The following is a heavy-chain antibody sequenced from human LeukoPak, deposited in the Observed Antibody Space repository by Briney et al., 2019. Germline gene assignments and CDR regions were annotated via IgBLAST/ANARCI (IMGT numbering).Heavy chain of an antibody. CDR3: AKEPKGAFDI. J-gene: IGHJ3*02. CDR2: IWYDGSNK. CDR1: GFTFSSYG. Sequence: GGSLRLSCAAPGFTFSSYGMHWVRQAPGKGLEWVAVIWYDGSNKYYADSVKGRFTISRDNSKNTLYLQMNSLRAEDTAVYYCAKEPKGAFDIWGQGTMVTVSS. V-gene: IGHV3-33*06.